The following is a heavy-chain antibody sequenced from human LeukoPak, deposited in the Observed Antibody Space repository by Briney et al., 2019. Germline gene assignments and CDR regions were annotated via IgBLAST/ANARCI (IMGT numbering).Heavy chain of an antibody. CDR2: ISAYNGDT. J-gene: IGHJ3*02. D-gene: IGHD2-15*01. V-gene: IGHV1-18*01. Sequence: ASVKVSCKASGYTFTSYDISWVRQAPGQGLEWMGWISAYNGDTNYAQKLQGRVTMTTDTSTSTAYMELSSLRSEDTAVYYCARGEVAALLDAFDIWGQGTMVTVSS. CDR1: GYTFTSYD. CDR3: ARGEVAALLDAFDI.